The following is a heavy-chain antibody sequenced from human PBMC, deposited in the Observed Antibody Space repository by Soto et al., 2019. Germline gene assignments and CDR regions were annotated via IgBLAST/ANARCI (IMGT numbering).Heavy chain of an antibody. CDR3: ARGSNHFDY. CDR2: INSDGNRT. CDR1: GFTFSPFW. D-gene: IGHD4-4*01. V-gene: IGHV3-74*01. J-gene: IGHJ4*02. Sequence: EVQLVESGGGLVQPGGSLRLSCAASGFTFSPFWMNWVRQVPGKGPVWVSRINSDGNRTSYADSVKGRFTSSRDNAKHTLYLQMNSLRAEDTAVYYCARGSNHFDYWGQGTLVTVSS.